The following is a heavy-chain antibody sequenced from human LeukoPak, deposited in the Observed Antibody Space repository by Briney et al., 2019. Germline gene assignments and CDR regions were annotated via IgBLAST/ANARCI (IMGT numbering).Heavy chain of an antibody. Sequence: PGGSLSLSCSASGFTFSSYGMHWVRQAPGKGLEWVTFISYDGSNKYYADSVKGRFTISRDNSKNTLYLQINSLRAEDTAVYYCAKDSGDRSLRNYYFDLWGRGTLVTVSS. V-gene: IGHV3-30*18. D-gene: IGHD1-7*01. J-gene: IGHJ2*01. CDR3: AKDSGDRSLRNYYFDL. CDR2: ISYDGSNK. CDR1: GFTFSSYG.